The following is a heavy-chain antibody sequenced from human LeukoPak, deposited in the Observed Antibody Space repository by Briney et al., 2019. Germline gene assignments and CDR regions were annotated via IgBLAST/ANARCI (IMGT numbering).Heavy chain of an antibody. CDR2: FNADSGGT. J-gene: IGHJ4*02. D-gene: IGHD6-13*01. V-gene: IGHV1-2*02. CDR3: ARQQQLLDY. CDR1: GYTXTGYY. Sequence: GASVKVSCKASGYTXTGYYMHWVRQAPGQGLEWTGWFNADSGGTQYAQKFQGRVTMPRDTSISTAYMELNRLRSDDTAVYYCARQQQLLDYWGQGTLVTVSS.